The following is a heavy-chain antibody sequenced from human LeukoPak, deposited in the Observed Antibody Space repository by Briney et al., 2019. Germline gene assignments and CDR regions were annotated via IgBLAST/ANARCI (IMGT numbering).Heavy chain of an antibody. V-gene: IGHV3-74*01. Sequence: GGSLRLSCAASGFTFSSYAMSWVRQAPGKGLAWVARINRDASSTSYADSVKGRFTISRDNAKNTLYLEMSSLRAEDTAVYYCVGSYSMDYWGQGTLVTVSS. D-gene: IGHD1-26*01. J-gene: IGHJ4*02. CDR3: VGSYSMDY. CDR1: GFTFSSYA. CDR2: INRDASST.